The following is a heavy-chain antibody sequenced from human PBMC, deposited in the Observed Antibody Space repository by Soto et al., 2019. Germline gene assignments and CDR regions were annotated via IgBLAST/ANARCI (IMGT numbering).Heavy chain of an antibody. J-gene: IGHJ4*02. V-gene: IGHV1-3*01. CDR1: GYIFTSYA. CDR3: ARNLMDYDILTGYYMGYYFDY. D-gene: IGHD3-9*01. Sequence: ASVKVSCKASGYIFTSYAMHWVRQAPGQRVEWMGWINAGNGNTKYSQKLQGRVTITRDTSASTAYMELSSLRSEDTAVYYCARNLMDYDILTGYYMGYYFDYWGQGTLVTVSS. CDR2: INAGNGNT.